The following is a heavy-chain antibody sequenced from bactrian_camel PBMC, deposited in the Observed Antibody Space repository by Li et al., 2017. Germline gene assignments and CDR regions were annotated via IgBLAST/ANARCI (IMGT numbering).Heavy chain of an antibody. Sequence: HVQLVESGGGLVQPGKSLRLSCVVSGFTIKDYYVHWVRQAPGKGLEWMSKVGRDNSDTAVAEVVKGRFTISKDNSNNTVYLQIHNLRTEDTGLYYCVIIQLPDAYWGQGTQVTVS. D-gene: IGHD3*01. CDR3: VIIQLPDAY. V-gene: IGHV3S6*01. CDR1: GFTIKDYY. J-gene: IGHJ4*01. CDR2: VGRDNSDT.